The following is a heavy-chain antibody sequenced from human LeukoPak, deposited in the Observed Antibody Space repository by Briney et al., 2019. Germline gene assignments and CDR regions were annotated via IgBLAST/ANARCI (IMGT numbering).Heavy chain of an antibody. CDR1: GGSISSGSYY. J-gene: IGHJ4*02. CDR3: ARVGPYCSGGSCHDY. V-gene: IGHV4-61*02. D-gene: IGHD2-15*01. CDR2: IYTSGST. Sequence: SQTLSLTCNVSGGSISSGSYYWSWIRQPAGKGLEWIGRIYTSGSTNYNPSLKSRVTISVDTSKNQFSLKLSSVTAADTAVYYCARVGPYCSGGSCHDYWGQGTLVTVSS.